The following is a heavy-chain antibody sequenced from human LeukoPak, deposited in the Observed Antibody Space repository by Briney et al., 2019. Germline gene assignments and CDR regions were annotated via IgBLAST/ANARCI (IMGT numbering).Heavy chain of an antibody. J-gene: IGHJ4*02. CDR1: GFTFSNYA. CDR2: IRYEGSNK. CDR3: AKAIHSSSSGVVDY. Sequence: PGGSLRLSCAASGFTFSNYAMHWVRQAPGKGLEWVTFIRYEGSNKYYAESVKGRFTISRDNSKNTLYLQMSSLRAEDTAVYYCAKAIHSSSSGVVDYWGQGTLVTVSS. D-gene: IGHD6-6*01. V-gene: IGHV3-30*02.